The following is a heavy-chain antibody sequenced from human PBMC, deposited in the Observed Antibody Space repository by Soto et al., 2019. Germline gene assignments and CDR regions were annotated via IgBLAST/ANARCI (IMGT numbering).Heavy chain of an antibody. J-gene: IGHJ6*02. CDR1: GGSINNGYW. CDR2: KHHSGST. CDR3: AYSSGWWRLDV. Sequence: QVHLQESGPGLVKPSGTLSLTCGVSGGSINNGYWWTWVRQPPGKGLEWIGEKHHSGSTNYNLSLKSRVSIPLAKSKNQFSLILSSVTAADTAVYYCAYSSGWWRLDVWGQGTTVTVSS. V-gene: IGHV4-4*02. D-gene: IGHD6-19*01.